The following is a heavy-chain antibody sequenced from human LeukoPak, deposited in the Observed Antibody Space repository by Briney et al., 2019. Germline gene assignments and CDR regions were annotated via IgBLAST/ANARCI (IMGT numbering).Heavy chain of an antibody. CDR1: GGTIRSYY. D-gene: IGHD3-10*01. Sequence: PSETLSLTCSVSGGTIRSYYWSWIRQPPGKGLEWIGYISYSGSTKYNPSLESRVTISVDTSKNQFSLKLSSVTAADTAVYYCARVGTMVRGADWGQGTLVTVSS. CDR2: ISYSGST. V-gene: IGHV4-59*12. J-gene: IGHJ4*02. CDR3: ARVGTMVRGAD.